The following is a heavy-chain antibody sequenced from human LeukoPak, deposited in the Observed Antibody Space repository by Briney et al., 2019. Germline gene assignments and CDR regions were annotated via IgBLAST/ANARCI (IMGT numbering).Heavy chain of an antibody. Sequence: GGSLRLSCAASGFTFSNAWMNWVRQAPGKGLDWVGRIKSKTDGGTTDYAAPVKGRFTISRDDSKNTLYLRMNSLKTEDTAVYYCTTIDYYDSSGYYDGDYWGQGTLVTVSS. D-gene: IGHD3-22*01. CDR1: GFTFSNAW. J-gene: IGHJ4*02. CDR3: TTIDYYDSSGYYDGDY. V-gene: IGHV3-15*07. CDR2: IKSKTDGGTT.